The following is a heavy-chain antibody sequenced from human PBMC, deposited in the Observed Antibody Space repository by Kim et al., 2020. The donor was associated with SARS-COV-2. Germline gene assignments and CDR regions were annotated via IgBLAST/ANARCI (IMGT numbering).Heavy chain of an antibody. CDR3: ARGDPSTQDNRKYYYYGMDV. J-gene: IGHJ6*02. Sequence: SVKVSCKASGGTFSSYAISWVRQAPGQGLEWMGGIIPIFGTANYAQKFQGRVTITADESTSTAYMELSSLRSEDTAVYYCARGDPSTQDNRKYYYYGMDVWGQGTTVTVSS. D-gene: IGHD1-1*01. CDR1: GGTFSSYA. CDR2: IIPIFGTA. V-gene: IGHV1-69*13.